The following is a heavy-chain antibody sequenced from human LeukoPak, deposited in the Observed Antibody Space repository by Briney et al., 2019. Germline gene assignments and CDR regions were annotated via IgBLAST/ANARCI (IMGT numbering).Heavy chain of an antibody. CDR2: IYTSGRT. CDR3: ARAPLLWFGDDAFDI. CDR1: GGSISSGSYY. Sequence: SQTLSLTCTVSGGSISSGSYYWSWIRQPAGKGLEWIGRIYTSGRTNYNPSLKSRVTISVDTSKNQFSLKLSSVTAADTAVYYCARAPLLWFGDDAFDIWGQGTMVTVSS. V-gene: IGHV4-61*02. D-gene: IGHD3-10*01. J-gene: IGHJ3*02.